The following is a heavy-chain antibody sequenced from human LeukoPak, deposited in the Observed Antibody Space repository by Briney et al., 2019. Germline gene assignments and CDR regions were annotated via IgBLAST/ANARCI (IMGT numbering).Heavy chain of an antibody. J-gene: IGHJ3*01. CDR3: ARTYYYDSSGYYFPF. D-gene: IGHD3-22*01. V-gene: IGHV3-30*02. CDR2: IRDDGSNK. Sequence: PGGSLRLSCAASGFTFSNYGIHWVRQAPGKGLEWVAFIRDDGSNKYYADSVKGRFTISRDNSKNTLYLQMNSLRAEDTAVYYCARTYYYDSSGYYFPFWGQGTMVTVSS. CDR1: GFTFSNYG.